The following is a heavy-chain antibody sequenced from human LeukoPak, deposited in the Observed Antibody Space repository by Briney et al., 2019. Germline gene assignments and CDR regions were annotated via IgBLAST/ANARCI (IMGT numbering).Heavy chain of an antibody. D-gene: IGHD2-21*02. J-gene: IGHJ4*02. CDR3: ATSPTYKRRGGDCYSDDY. CDR1: GFTFSSYA. CDR2: ISGSGGST. Sequence: GGSLRLPCAASGFTFSSYAMSWVRQAPGKGLEWVSAISGSGGSTYYADSVKGRFTISRDNSKNTLYLQMNSLRAEDTAVYYCATSPTYKRRGGDCYSDDYWGQGTLVTVSS. V-gene: IGHV3-23*01.